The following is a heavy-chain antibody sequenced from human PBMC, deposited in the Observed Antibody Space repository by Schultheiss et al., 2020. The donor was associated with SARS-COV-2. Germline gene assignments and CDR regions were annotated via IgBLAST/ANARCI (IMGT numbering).Heavy chain of an antibody. V-gene: IGHV1-18*01. CDR3: ARDDSGYDYSFDY. CDR1: GGTFSSYA. J-gene: IGHJ4*02. Sequence: GESLKISCKASGGTFSSYAISWVRQAPGQGLEWMGWISAYNGNTNYAQKLQGRVTMTTDTSTSTAYMELRSLRSEDTAVYYCARDDSGYDYSFDYWGQGTLVTVSS. D-gene: IGHD5-12*01. CDR2: ISAYNGNT.